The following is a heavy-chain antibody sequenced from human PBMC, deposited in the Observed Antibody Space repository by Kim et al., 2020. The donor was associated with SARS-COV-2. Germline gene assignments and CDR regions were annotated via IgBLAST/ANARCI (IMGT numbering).Heavy chain of an antibody. CDR2: IYYSGST. CDR1: GGSISSYY. J-gene: IGHJ4*02. CDR3: AAHYDSSGYYYPFDY. D-gene: IGHD3-22*01. Sequence: SETLSLTCTVSGGSISSYYWSWIRQPPGKGLEWIGYIYYSGSTNYNPSLKSRVTISVDTSKNQFSLKLSSVTAADTAVYYCAAHYDSSGYYYPFDYWGQGTLVTVSS. V-gene: IGHV4-59*08.